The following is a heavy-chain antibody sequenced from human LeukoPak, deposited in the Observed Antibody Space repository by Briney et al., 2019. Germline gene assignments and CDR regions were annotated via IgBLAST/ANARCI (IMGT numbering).Heavy chain of an antibody. Sequence: PGGSLRLSCEASGFTFSAYAMTWVRQAPGQGLEWASSIGSDNKPHYSESVKGRFAISRDNSKSMLFLQLNSLRAEDTALYYCARDLHYYEAMDVWGQGTTVTVSS. CDR3: ARDLHYYEAMDV. CDR1: GFTFSAYA. V-gene: IGHV3-23*01. CDR2: IGSDNKP. J-gene: IGHJ6*02.